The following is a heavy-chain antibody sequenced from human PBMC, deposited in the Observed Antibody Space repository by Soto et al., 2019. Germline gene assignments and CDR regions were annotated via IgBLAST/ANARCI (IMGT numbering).Heavy chain of an antibody. J-gene: IGHJ5*02. CDR1: GGTLSMYT. Sequence: QVQLVQSGAQMKKTGSSGKVSCKATGGTLSMYTISWVRQAPGQGLEWMGRIIPVVGVVNYAQKFQGRVTITADKATMTAYMELSSLRSDDTALYYCARNTGNWLDPWGQGTLVTVSP. CDR3: ARNTGNWLDP. CDR2: IIPVVGVV. D-gene: IGHD5-18*01. V-gene: IGHV1-69*02.